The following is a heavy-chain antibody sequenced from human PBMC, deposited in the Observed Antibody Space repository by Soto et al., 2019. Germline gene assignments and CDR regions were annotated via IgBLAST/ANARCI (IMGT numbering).Heavy chain of an antibody. CDR1: RFTFSNAW. V-gene: IGHV3-15*01. CDR2: IKSKTDGGKR. D-gene: IGHD3-3*01. J-gene: IGHJ6*03. Sequence: GGSLRLSCAASRFTFSNAWMSWVRQAPGKGLEWVGRIKSKTDGGKRNYAAPVKGRFTISRDDSKNTLYLQMNSLKTDDTAVYYCTTELYYDFWSGYYSHYYMDVWGKGTTVTVSS. CDR3: TTELYYDFWSGYYSHYYMDV.